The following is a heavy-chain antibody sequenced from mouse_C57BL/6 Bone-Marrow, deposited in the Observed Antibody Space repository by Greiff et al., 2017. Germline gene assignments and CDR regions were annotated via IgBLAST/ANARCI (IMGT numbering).Heavy chain of an antibody. J-gene: IGHJ4*01. CDR1: GFTFSSYG. CDR3: ARRAQGGAMDY. CDR2: ISSGGSYT. V-gene: IGHV5-6*01. Sequence: DVQLQESGGDLVKPGGSLKLSCAASGFTFSSYGMSWVRQTPDKRLAWVATISSGGSYTYYPDSVKGRFTISRDNAKNTLYLQMSSRKAEDTAMYYCARRAQGGAMDYWGQGTSVTVSS. D-gene: IGHD3-2*02.